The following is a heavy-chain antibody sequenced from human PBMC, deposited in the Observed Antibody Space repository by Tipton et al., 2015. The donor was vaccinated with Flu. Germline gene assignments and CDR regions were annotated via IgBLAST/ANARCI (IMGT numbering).Heavy chain of an antibody. CDR3: AIVVAVAGFRYSFDY. D-gene: IGHD6-19*01. CDR1: GGSFSGYY. V-gene: IGHV4-34*01. Sequence: TLSLTCAVYGGSFSGYYWSWIRQPPGKGLEWIGEINHSGSTNYNPSLKSRVTISVDTSKNQFSLKLSSVTAADTAVYYCAIVVAVAGFRYSFDYWGQGTLVTVSS. J-gene: IGHJ4*02. CDR2: INHSGST.